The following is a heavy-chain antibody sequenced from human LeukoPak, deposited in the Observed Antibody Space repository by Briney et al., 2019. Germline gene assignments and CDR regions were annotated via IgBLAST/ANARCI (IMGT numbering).Heavy chain of an antibody. Sequence: PSETLSLTCAVYGGSFSGYYWSWIRQPPGKGLEWIGEINHSGSTNYNPSLKSRVTISVDTSKNQFSLKLSSVTAADTAVYYCAVSGWYRALDYWGQGTLVTVSS. J-gene: IGHJ4*02. CDR3: AVSGWYRALDY. V-gene: IGHV4-34*01. D-gene: IGHD6-19*01. CDR1: GGSFSGYY. CDR2: INHSGST.